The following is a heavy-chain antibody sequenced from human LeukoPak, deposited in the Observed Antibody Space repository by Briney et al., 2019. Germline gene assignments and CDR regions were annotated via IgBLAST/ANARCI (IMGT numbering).Heavy chain of an antibody. CDR2: IIPILGIA. CDR1: GGTFSSYT. CDR3: ASRDGYNFDYFDY. D-gene: IGHD5-24*01. J-gene: IGHJ4*02. Sequence: SVKVSCKASGGTFSSYTISWVRQAPGQGLEWMGRIIPILGIANYAQKFQGRVTITADRSTSTAYMELSSLRSEDTAVYYCASRDGYNFDYFDYWGQGTLVTVSS. V-gene: IGHV1-69*02.